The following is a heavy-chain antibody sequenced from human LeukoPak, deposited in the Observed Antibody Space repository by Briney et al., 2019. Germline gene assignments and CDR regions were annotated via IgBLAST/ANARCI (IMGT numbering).Heavy chain of an antibody. J-gene: IGHJ3*02. CDR3: ARPFHDAFDI. CDR2: ISYDGSNK. Sequence: GRSLRLSCAASGFTFSSYAMHWVRQAPGKGLEWVAVISYDGSNKYYADSVKGRFTISRDNAKNSLYPQMNSLRAEDTAVYYCARPFHDAFDIWGQGTMVTVSS. D-gene: IGHD2/OR15-2a*01. CDR1: GFTFSSYA. V-gene: IGHV3-30-3*01.